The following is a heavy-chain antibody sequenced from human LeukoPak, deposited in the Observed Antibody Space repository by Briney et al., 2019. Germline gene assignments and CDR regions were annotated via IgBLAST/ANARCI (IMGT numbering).Heavy chain of an antibody. CDR1: GFTFSNAQ. CDR2: IKSKTDGGTT. J-gene: IGHJ4*02. D-gene: IGHD3-10*01. V-gene: IGHV3-15*01. CDR3: TTAPLLWFGEGFSYY. Sequence: GGSLRLSCAASGFTFSNAQMSWVRQAPGKGLEWVGRIKSKTDGGTTDYAAPVKGRFTISRDDSKNTLYLQMNSLKTEDTAVYYCTTAPLLWFGEGFSYYWGQGTLVTVSS.